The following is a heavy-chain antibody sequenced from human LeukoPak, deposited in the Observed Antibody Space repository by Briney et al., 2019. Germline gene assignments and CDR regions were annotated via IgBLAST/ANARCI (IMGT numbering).Heavy chain of an antibody. CDR2: IYSGGST. V-gene: IGHV3-66*02. CDR1: GFTVSSNY. CDR3: ARDWGDGSFDY. Sequence: PGGSLRLSCAASGFTVSSNYMSWVRQAPGKGLEWVSVIYSGGSTYYAGSVKGRFTISRDNYKNTLYLQMNSLRAEDTAVYYCARDWGDGSFDYWGQGTLVTVSS. D-gene: IGHD5-24*01. J-gene: IGHJ4*02.